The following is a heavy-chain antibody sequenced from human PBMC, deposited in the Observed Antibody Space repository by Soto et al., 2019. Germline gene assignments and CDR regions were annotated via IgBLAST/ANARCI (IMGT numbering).Heavy chain of an antibody. CDR1: GLTFSSYG. J-gene: IGHJ6*02. V-gene: IGHV3-30*18. D-gene: IGHD2-15*01. CDR2: ISYDGSNT. CDR3: AKDRGPYCSGAGCSASYGLDV. Sequence: GGSLRLSCAASGLTFSSYGMHWVRHAPGKGLEWVAVISYDGSNTYYIDSVKGRFTISRDNSKNTLHLQMNSLRADDTAVYYCAKDRGPYCSGAGCSASYGLDVWGQGTTVTVSS.